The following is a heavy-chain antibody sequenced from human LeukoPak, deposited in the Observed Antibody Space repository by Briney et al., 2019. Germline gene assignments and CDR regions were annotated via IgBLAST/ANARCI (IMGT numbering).Heavy chain of an antibody. CDR3: AKGIESSGTYYTCFDY. CDR2: ITGSGGST. V-gene: IGHV3-23*01. D-gene: IGHD1-26*01. J-gene: IGHJ4*02. CDR1: GFTFSSYT. Sequence: PGGSLRLSCAASGFTFSSYTMTWVRQAPGKGLEWVSTITGSGGSTYYADSVKGRFTISRDNSKNTLYLQMNSLRAEDTAVYYCAKGIESSGTYYTCFDYWGQGTLVSVSS.